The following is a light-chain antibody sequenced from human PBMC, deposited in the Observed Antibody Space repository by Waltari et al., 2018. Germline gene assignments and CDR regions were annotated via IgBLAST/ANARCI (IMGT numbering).Light chain of an antibody. J-gene: IGLJ3*02. CDR2: VNSDGSH. V-gene: IGLV4-69*01. CDR3: QTGGHGTWV. Sequence: QLVLTQSPSVSASLGASVKLTCTLSSGHSSNIIAWHQQQPEKGPRYLMKVNSDGSHSKGDEIPDRFSGSSSGAERYLTLSSLQSEDEADYYCQTGGHGTWVFGGGTKLTVL. CDR1: SGHSSNI.